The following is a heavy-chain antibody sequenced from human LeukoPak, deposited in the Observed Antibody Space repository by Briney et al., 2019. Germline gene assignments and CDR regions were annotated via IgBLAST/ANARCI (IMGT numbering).Heavy chain of an antibody. V-gene: IGHV1-69*05. D-gene: IGHD3-10*01. CDR2: IIPIFGSA. CDR3: VPIRGDLDY. Sequence: GASVTVSCKASGDIFNSYSISWVRQAPGQGLEWMGGIIPIFGSANYAQKFQGRVTITTDQSTTTAYMELSSLSSEDTAVYYCVPIRGDLDYWGRGTLVAVSS. J-gene: IGHJ4*02. CDR1: GDIFNSYS.